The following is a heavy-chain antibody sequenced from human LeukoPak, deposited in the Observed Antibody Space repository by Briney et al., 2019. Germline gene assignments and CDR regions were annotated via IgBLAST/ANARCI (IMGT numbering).Heavy chain of an antibody. D-gene: IGHD6-13*01. CDR2: ISGSSSDT. J-gene: IGHJ4*02. Sequence: GGSLRLSCAASGFTFSDYYMNWIRQAPGKGLEYISYISGSSSDTNYADSVKGRFTISRDNVKNSVYLQMNSLRAEDTAVYSCARAVAAADSYWGRGTLVTVSS. V-gene: IGHV3-11*06. CDR3: ARAVAAADSY. CDR1: GFTFSDYY.